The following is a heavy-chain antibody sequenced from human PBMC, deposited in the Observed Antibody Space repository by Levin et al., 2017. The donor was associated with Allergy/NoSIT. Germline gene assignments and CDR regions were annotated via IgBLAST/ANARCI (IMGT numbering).Heavy chain of an antibody. Sequence: GGSLRLSCAASGFTVSSDSMSWVRQAPGEGPEWVSIFYSGGTSRYANSVKGRFTISRDNSKNTLFLQMNSLRAEDTAVYYCVRRYGGYDYLDFWGQGTLVTVSS. CDR3: VRRYGGYDYLDF. D-gene: IGHD5-12*01. J-gene: IGHJ4*02. CDR2: FYSGGTS. CDR1: GFTVSSDS. V-gene: IGHV3-66*01.